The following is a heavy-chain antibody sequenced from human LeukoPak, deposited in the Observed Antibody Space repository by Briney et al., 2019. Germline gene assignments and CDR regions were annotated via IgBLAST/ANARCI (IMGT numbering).Heavy chain of an antibody. J-gene: IGHJ4*02. CDR2: INPSGCTT. Sequence: ASVTVSCKTSGYTFTTYYIHWVRQAPGQGLEWLGIINPSGCTTTYAQKFQGRVTLTRDTSTSTVYMELNTLRSEDTAVYYCARGSNYYYDVTADYPRYWGQGTLVTVSS. CDR3: ARGSNYYYDVTADYPRY. V-gene: IGHV1-46*01. CDR1: GYTFTTYY. D-gene: IGHD3-22*01.